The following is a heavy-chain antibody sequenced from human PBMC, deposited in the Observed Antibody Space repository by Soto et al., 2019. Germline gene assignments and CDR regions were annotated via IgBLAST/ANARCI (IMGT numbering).Heavy chain of an antibody. D-gene: IGHD2-2*01. CDR1: GYTFTSYG. CDR2: IIPIPGTA. J-gene: IGHJ6*02. Sequence: SVKVSCKASGYTFTSYGISWVRQAPGQGLEWMGGIIPIPGTANYAQKFQGRVTITADESTSTAYMELSSLRSEDTAVYYCARSQGSSTSLEIYYYYYYGMDVWGQGTTVTVSS. V-gene: IGHV1-69*13. CDR3: ARSQGSSTSLEIYYYYYYGMDV.